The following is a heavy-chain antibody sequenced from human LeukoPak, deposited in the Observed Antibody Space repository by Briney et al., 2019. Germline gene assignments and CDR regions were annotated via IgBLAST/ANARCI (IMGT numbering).Heavy chain of an antibody. V-gene: IGHV4-31*03. Sequence: SETLSLTCTVSGGSISSGGYYWSWIRQHPGKGLEWIGYIYYSGSTYYNPSLKSRVTISVDTSKNQFSLKLSSVTAADTAVYYCARAAAIRYWFDPWGQGTLVTVSS. CDR3: ARAAAIRYWFDP. CDR1: GGSISSGGYY. J-gene: IGHJ5*02. CDR2: IYYSGST. D-gene: IGHD2-2*02.